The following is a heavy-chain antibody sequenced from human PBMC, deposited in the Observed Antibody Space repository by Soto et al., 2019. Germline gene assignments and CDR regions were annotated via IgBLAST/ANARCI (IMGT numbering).Heavy chain of an antibody. CDR3: AREGSGDSGGSCYSY. CDR2: ISYDGSNK. J-gene: IGHJ4*02. Sequence: PGGSLRLSCAASGFTFSNYAMHWVRQAPGEGLEWVAVISYDGSNKYYADFVKGRFTISRDSSENTLFLQMNSLRAEDTAVYYCAREGSGDSGGSCYSYWGQGTLVTVSS. D-gene: IGHD2-15*01. V-gene: IGHV3-30-3*01. CDR1: GFTFSNYA.